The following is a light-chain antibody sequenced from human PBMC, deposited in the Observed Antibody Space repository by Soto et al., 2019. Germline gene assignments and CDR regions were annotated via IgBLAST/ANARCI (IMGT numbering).Light chain of an antibody. CDR2: SYN. V-gene: IGLV1-44*01. Sequence: QSVLTQPPSASGTPGQRVTISCSGTNSNIGSNFVYWYQHLPGTTPKLLVFSYNQRPSGVPDRFSGSKSGNTASLTISGLQAADEADYYCSLYTSENTYVFGTGTKLTVL. CDR3: SLYTSENTYV. J-gene: IGLJ1*01. CDR1: NSNIGSNF.